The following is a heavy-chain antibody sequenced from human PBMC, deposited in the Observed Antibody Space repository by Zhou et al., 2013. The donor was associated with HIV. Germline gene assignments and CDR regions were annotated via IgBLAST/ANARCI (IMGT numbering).Heavy chain of an antibody. CDR2: IIPKFGTA. V-gene: IGHV1-69*12. D-gene: IGHD1-26*01. J-gene: IGHJ4*02. CDR3: ASTGRPGSYLGDYFDY. Sequence: QVQLVQSGAEVKKPGSSVKVSCKASGDTSSNYGINWVRQAPGQGLEWMGGIIPKFGTAKYTQKFQGRLTITADESTSTAYMELSSLRSEDTAVYYCASTGRPGSYLGDYFDYWGQGTLVTVSS. CDR1: GDTSSNYG.